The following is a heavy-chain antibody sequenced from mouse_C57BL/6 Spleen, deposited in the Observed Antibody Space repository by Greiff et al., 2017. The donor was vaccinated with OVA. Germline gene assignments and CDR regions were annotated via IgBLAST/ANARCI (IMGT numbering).Heavy chain of an antibody. J-gene: IGHJ3*01. CDR2: FSSGGSYT. V-gene: IGHV5-6*01. CDR1: GFTFSSYG. Sequence: EVQLVESGGDLVKPGGSLKLSCAASGFTFSSYGMSWVRQTPDKRLEWVATFSSGGSYTYYPDSVKGRFTISRDNAKNTLYLQMSSLKSEDTAMYYCARQDDYSWFAYWGQGTLVTVSA. CDR3: ARQDDYSWFAY. D-gene: IGHD2-4*01.